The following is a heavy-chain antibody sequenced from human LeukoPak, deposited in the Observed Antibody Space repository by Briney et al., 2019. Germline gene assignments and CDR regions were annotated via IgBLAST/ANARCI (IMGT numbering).Heavy chain of an antibody. J-gene: IGHJ1*01. CDR1: GFTFSSYW. CDR2: IKQGGSEK. Sequence: GGSLRLSCAASGFTFSSYWMSWVRQAPGKGLEWVANIKQGGSEKYYVDSVKGRFTISRDNAKNSLYLQMNSLRAEDTAVYYCARAYRGIAAAGTSYFQHWGQGTLVTVSS. V-gene: IGHV3-7*01. CDR3: ARAYRGIAAAGTSYFQH. D-gene: IGHD6-13*01.